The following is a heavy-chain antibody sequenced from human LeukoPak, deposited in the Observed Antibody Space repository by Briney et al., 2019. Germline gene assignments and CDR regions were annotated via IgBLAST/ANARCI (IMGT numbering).Heavy chain of an antibody. J-gene: IGHJ4*02. CDR2: IYSGGST. Sequence: SGGSLRLSCAASGFTVSSNYMSWVRQAPGKGLEWVSVIYSGGSTYYADSVKGRFTISRDNSKNTLYLQMNSLRAEDTAVYYCAKVIDYYGSGSLFDYWGQGTLVTVSS. V-gene: IGHV3-53*01. D-gene: IGHD3-10*01. CDR3: AKVIDYYGSGSLFDY. CDR1: GFTVSSNY.